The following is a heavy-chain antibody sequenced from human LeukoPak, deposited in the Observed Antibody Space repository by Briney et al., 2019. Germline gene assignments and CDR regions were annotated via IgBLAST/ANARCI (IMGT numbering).Heavy chain of an antibody. CDR1: GFTFDDYA. V-gene: IGHV3-9*01. CDR3: AKVYSSGWYLGAFDI. J-gene: IGHJ3*02. Sequence: GRSLRLSCAASGFTFDDYAMHWVRQAPGKGLEWVSGISWNSGSIGYADSVKGRFTISRDNAKNSLYLQMNSLRAEDTALYYCAKVYSSGWYLGAFDIWGQGTMVTVSS. D-gene: IGHD6-19*01. CDR2: ISWNSGSI.